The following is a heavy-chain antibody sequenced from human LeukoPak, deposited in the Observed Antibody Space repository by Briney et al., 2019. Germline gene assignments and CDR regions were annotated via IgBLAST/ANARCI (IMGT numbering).Heavy chain of an antibody. Sequence: SQTLSLTCAVSGGSISSGGYSWSWIRQPPGKGLEWIGYIYHSGSTYYNPSLKSRVTISVDTSKDQFSLKLSSVTAADTAVYYCARAQYQLLFRGYFDYWGQGTLVTVSS. V-gene: IGHV4-30-2*01. J-gene: IGHJ4*02. CDR1: GGSISSGGYS. D-gene: IGHD2-2*01. CDR3: ARAQYQLLFRGYFDY. CDR2: IYHSGST.